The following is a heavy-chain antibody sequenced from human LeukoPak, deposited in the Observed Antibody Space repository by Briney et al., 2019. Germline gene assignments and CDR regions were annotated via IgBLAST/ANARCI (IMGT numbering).Heavy chain of an antibody. V-gene: IGHV3-15*01. D-gene: IGHD6-13*01. J-gene: IGHJ4*02. CDR3: TTERYTSSWYYDY. CDR2: IKSKTAGGTT. CDR1: GFTLSNAW. Sequence: GGSLRLSCAASGFTLSNAWISWVRQAPGKGLEWVGRIKSKTAGGTTDYPAPVKGRFTISRDDSKNTLYLQMNSLKTEDTAVYYCTTERYTSSWYYDYWGQGTLVTVSS.